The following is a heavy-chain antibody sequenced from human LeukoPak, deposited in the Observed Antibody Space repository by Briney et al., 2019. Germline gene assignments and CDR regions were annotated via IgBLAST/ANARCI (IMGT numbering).Heavy chain of an antibody. V-gene: IGHV4-39*07. Sequence: SETLSLTCTVSGGSISSSSYYWGWIRQPPGKGLEWIGSIYYSGSTYYNPSLKSRVTISVDTSKNQFSLKLSSVTAADTAVYYCAREVSWVRGVGYFDYWGQGTLVTVSS. CDR3: AREVSWVRGVGYFDY. CDR1: GGSISSSSYY. D-gene: IGHD3-10*01. CDR2: IYYSGST. J-gene: IGHJ4*02.